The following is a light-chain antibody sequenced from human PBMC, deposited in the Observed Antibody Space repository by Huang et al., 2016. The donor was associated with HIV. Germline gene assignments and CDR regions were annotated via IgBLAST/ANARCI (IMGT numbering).Light chain of an antibody. CDR2: WAS. V-gene: IGKV4-1*01. Sequence: DIVMTQSPDSLAVSLGERAAINCKSSQSLLYRSNNKNYLAWYQQKPGQPPKLLIYWASTRESGVPDRFNGSGSGTDFTLTISSLQAADVAVYYCQQYYNTPFTFGPGTKVDIK. CDR1: QSLLYRSNNKNY. CDR3: QQYYNTPFT. J-gene: IGKJ3*01.